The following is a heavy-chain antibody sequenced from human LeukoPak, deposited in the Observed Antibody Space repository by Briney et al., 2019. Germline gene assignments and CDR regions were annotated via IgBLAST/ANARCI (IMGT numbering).Heavy chain of an antibody. CDR1: GGTFSSYA. V-gene: IGHV1-69*05. J-gene: IGHJ4*02. D-gene: IGHD3-22*01. CDR3: TRDPGPNYYDSSGPFDY. CDR2: IIPIFGTA. Sequence: GASVKVSCKASGGTFSSYAISWVRQAPGQGLEWMGGIIPIFGTANYAQKFQGRVTITTDESTSTAYMELSSLRSEDTAVYYCTRDPGPNYYDSSGPFDYWGQGTLVTVSS.